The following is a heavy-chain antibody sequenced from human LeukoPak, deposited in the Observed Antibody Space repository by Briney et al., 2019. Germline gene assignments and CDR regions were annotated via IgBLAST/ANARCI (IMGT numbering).Heavy chain of an antibody. CDR3: ARGRGDYGSNVRFDP. Sequence: SETLSLTCAVYSGPFSGYYWSWIRQPPGKGLEWIGEINHSGGTNYNPSLKSRVSTSLDTSKNQISLKLSSVTAADTAVYYCARGRGDYGSNVRFDPWGQGTLVIVSS. J-gene: IGHJ5*02. D-gene: IGHD3-10*01. CDR2: INHSGGT. CDR1: SGPFSGYY. V-gene: IGHV4-34*01.